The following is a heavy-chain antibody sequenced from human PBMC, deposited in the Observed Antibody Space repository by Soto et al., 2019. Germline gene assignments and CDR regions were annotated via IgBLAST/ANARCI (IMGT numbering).Heavy chain of an antibody. CDR1: GYTFINYG. D-gene: IGHD6-13*01. J-gene: IGHJ6*02. V-gene: IGHV1-18*01. CDR2: ISAYNGAK. Sequence: QVYLVQSGPEVKKPGASVKVSCTASGYTFINYGVSWVRQSPGQGLEWMGWISAYNGAKKYAQNVQGRVTLTTDTSTNTAYMEMRNLRSDDTAAYYCARDGPHIPAVGDVWGQGTTVTVSS. CDR3: ARDGPHIPAVGDV.